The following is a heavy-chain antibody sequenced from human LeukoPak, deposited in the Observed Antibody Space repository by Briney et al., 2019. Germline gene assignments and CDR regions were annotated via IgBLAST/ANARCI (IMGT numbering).Heavy chain of an antibody. J-gene: IGHJ4*02. Sequence: SSETLSLTCTVSGGSISSGSYYWSWIRQPAGKGLEWIGRIYTSGSTYYNPSLKSRVTISVDTSKNQFSLKLSSVTAADTAVYYCAPSRVAAAATEEDYWGQGTLVTVSS. CDR2: IYTSGST. CDR1: GGSISSGSYY. V-gene: IGHV4-61*02. D-gene: IGHD6-13*01. CDR3: APSRVAAAATEEDY.